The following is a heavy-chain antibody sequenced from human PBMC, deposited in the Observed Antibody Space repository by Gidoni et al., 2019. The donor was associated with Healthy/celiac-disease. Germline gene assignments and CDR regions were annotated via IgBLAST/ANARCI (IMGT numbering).Heavy chain of an antibody. CDR2: INHSGST. Sequence: QVQLQQWGAGLLKPSETLSLTCAVYGGSFSGYYWSWIRQPPGKGLEWIGEINHSGSTNYNPSLKSRVTISVDTSKNQFSLKLSSVTAADTAVYYCARAGGEVKRRYCSSTSCKLIYHYGMDVWGQGTTVTVSS. CDR3: ARAGGEVKRRYCSSTSCKLIYHYGMDV. V-gene: IGHV4-34*01. CDR1: GGSFSGYY. J-gene: IGHJ6*02. D-gene: IGHD2-2*01.